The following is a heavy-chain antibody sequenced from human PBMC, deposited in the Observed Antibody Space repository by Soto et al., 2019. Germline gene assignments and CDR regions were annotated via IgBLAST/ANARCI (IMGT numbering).Heavy chain of an antibody. CDR3: AREYCSGGSCYRSHYYYGMDV. D-gene: IGHD2-15*01. Sequence: QVQLVQSGAEVKKPGSSVKVSCKASGGTFSSYAISWVRQAPGQGLEWMGGSIPIFGTANYAQKFQGRVTITADESRSTAYMVLSSLRSEDTAVYYCAREYCSGGSCYRSHYYYGMDVWGQGTTVTVSS. V-gene: IGHV1-69*01. J-gene: IGHJ6*02. CDR1: GGTFSSYA. CDR2: SIPIFGTA.